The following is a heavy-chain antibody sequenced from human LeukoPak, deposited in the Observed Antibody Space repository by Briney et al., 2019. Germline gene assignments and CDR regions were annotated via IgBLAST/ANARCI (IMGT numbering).Heavy chain of an antibody. CDR1: GGTFSSYA. CDR3: ARATIAYTAMVPDAFDI. J-gene: IGHJ3*02. CDR2: IIPILGIA. D-gene: IGHD5-18*01. V-gene: IGHV1-69*04. Sequence: SVKVCCKASGGTFSSYAISWVRQAPGQGLEWMGRIIPILGIANYAQKFQGRVAITADKSTSTAYMELSSLRSEDTAVYYCARATIAYTAMVPDAFDIWGQGTMVTVSS.